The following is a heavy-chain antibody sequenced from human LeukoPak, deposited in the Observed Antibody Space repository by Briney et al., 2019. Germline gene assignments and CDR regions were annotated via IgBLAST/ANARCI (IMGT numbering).Heavy chain of an antibody. CDR1: GGTFSSYA. D-gene: IGHD5-24*01. V-gene: IGHV1-69*13. Sequence: GASVKVSCKASGGTFSSYAISWVRQAPGQGIEWMGGIIPIFGTANYAQKFQGRVTITADESTSTAYMELSSLRSEDTAVYYCARGEMATITAGYYWGQGTLVTVSS. CDR2: IIPIFGTA. CDR3: ARGEMATITAGYY. J-gene: IGHJ4*02.